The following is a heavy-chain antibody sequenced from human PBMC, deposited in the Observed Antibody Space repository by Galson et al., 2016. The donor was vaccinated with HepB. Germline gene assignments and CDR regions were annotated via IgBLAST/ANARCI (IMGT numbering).Heavy chain of an antibody. D-gene: IGHD1-1*01. CDR2: IKSKDAGGTT. J-gene: IGHJ4*02. CDR1: GFTFNNAW. V-gene: IGHV3-15*01. CDR3: TTEGWSDARFFDY. Sequence: SLRLSCAASGFTFNNAWMNWVRQAPGKGLEWVGRIKSKDAGGTTDYAAPVKGRFSVSRDDSENTLYLQMNRLKTEDTAVYYCTTEGWSDARFFDYWGQGTLVTVSS.